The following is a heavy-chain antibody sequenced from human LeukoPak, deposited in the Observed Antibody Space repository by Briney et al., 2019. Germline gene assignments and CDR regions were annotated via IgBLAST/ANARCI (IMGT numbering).Heavy chain of an antibody. CDR2: ISSSGSTI. Sequence: GGSLRLSCAASGFTFSSYEMNWVRQAPGKGLEWVSYISSSGSTIYYADSVKGRFTISRDNAKNSLYLQMNSLRAEDTAVYYCARGSVAGDHYYYYYMDVWGKGTTVTVSS. J-gene: IGHJ6*03. D-gene: IGHD6-19*01. CDR1: GFTFSSYE. CDR3: ARGSVAGDHYYYYYMDV. V-gene: IGHV3-48*03.